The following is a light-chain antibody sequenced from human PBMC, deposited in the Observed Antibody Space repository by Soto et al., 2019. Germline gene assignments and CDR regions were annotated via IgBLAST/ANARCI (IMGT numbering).Light chain of an antibody. CDR2: EVT. Sequence: QSVLTQHPSASGSPGQSVTISCTGTSSDIGAYNYVSWYQQHPGKVPKLIIHEVTQRPSGVPDRFSASKSGNTAFLTVSGLQAEDEADYYCSSHGGANNFYVFGTGTKVTVL. CDR1: SSDIGAYNY. V-gene: IGLV2-8*01. CDR3: SSHGGANNFYV. J-gene: IGLJ1*01.